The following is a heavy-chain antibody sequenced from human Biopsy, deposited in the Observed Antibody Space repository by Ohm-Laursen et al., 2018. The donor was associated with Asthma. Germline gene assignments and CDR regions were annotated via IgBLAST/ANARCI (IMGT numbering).Heavy chain of an antibody. Sequence: SPRLSCSASGFTFSNYGMHWVRQVAGKGLDWVAVVIYDGISQYYAESVKGRFTISRDNSRNTLNLQMNSVRPDDTAVYFCARERAGVLGSYNGMDVWGPGTTVSVSS. V-gene: IGHV3-30*03. J-gene: IGHJ6*02. D-gene: IGHD2-8*01. CDR3: ARERAGVLGSYNGMDV. CDR1: GFTFSNYG. CDR2: VIYDGISQ.